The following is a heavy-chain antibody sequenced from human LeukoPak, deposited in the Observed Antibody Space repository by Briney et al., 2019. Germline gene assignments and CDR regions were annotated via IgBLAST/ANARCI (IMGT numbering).Heavy chain of an antibody. V-gene: IGHV4-61*01. CDR2: IYYSGST. CDR1: GGSVSSGNYY. Sequence: SETLSLTCTVSGGSVSSGNYYWSWIRQPPGKGLEWIGYIYYSGSTNYNPSLKSRVTISVDTSKNQFSLKVNSVTATDTAVYYCVRRLEVWGQGTMVTVSS. CDR3: VRRLEV. J-gene: IGHJ3*01.